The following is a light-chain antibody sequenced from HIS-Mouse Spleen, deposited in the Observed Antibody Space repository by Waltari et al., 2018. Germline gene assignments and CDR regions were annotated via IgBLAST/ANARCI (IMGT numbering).Light chain of an antibody. CDR1: QSVLYSSNNKNY. CDR2: WAS. CDR3: QQYYSTPYT. J-gene: IGKJ2*01. V-gene: IGKV4-1*01. Sequence: DIVMTQSPDSLAVSLGERATLNCKSSQSVLYSSNNKNYLAWYQQKPGQPPKLLIYWASTRESGVPDRFSGSGSGTDFNLTISSLQAEDVAVYYCQQYYSTPYTFGQGTKLEIK.